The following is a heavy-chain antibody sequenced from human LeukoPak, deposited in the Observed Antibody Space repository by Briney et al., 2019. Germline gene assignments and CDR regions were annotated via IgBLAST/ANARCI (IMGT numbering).Heavy chain of an antibody. V-gene: IGHV4-59*08. Sequence: SETLSLTCAVSGDSLNTYYWNWIRQTPGKGLEWIGYIYYSGHTDYNPSLESRVTISVDTSKNQFSLSLRSVTAADTAVYFCATYKENKVATRGFDYWGQGTLVTVSS. J-gene: IGHJ4*02. D-gene: IGHD5-12*01. CDR3: ATYKENKVATRGFDY. CDR2: IYYSGHT. CDR1: GDSLNTYY.